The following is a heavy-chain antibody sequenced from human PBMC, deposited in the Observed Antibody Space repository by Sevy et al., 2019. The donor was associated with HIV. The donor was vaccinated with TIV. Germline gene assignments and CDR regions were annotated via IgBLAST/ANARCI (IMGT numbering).Heavy chain of an antibody. D-gene: IGHD2-2*01. Sequence: GGSLRLSCTASGFTFGDYAMNWLRQAPGKGLEWVGFIRSNTFGATTEYAASVKGRFTISRDDSKSIAYLQMNSLRAEDTAVYYCARDCNSASCLWGLDVWGQGTTVTVSS. CDR3: ARDCNSASCLWGLDV. V-gene: IGHV3-49*03. CDR1: GFTFGDYA. CDR2: IRSNTFGATT. J-gene: IGHJ6*02.